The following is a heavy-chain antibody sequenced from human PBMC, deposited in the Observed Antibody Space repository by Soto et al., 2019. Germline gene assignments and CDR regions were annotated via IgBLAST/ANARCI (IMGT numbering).Heavy chain of an antibody. Sequence: SETLSLTCAVSGGSISSSNWWSWVRRPPGKGLEWIGDIYYSGSTNYNPSLKSRVTISVDTSKNQFSLKLSSVTAADTAVYYCAREGYYYDSSGYLYWGQGTLVTVSS. V-gene: IGHV4-4*02. CDR3: AREGYYYDSSGYLY. J-gene: IGHJ4*02. D-gene: IGHD3-22*01. CDR2: IYYSGST. CDR1: GGSISSSNW.